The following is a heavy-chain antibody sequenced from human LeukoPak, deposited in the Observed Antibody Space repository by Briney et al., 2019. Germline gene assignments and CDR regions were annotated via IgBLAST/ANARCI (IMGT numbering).Heavy chain of an antibody. CDR2: IEQDGSEK. CDR3: AAWRGSSWFDY. J-gene: IGHJ4*02. CDR1: GFTFSNYW. D-gene: IGHD6-13*01. Sequence: GGSLRLPCAVSGFTFSNYWMNWVRQAPGKGLEWVANIEQDGSEKYYVDSVKGRVTMSRDNSQNTLYLHVNRLRVEDTAVYYCAAWRGSSWFDYWGQGTLVTVSS. V-gene: IGHV3-7*05.